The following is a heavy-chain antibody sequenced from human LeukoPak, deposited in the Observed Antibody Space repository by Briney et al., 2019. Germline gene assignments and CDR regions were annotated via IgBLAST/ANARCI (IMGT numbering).Heavy chain of an antibody. CDR1: GFTFSSDL. CDR3: ARDNTFGELVDY. V-gene: IGHV3-7*01. J-gene: IGHJ4*02. D-gene: IGHD3-10*01. Sequence: GSLRLSCAAAGFTFSSDLMCWVRQARGEVLEWVGNIKQHGSEKYYVDSVKGRFTISRDNHKNSLYLQMNSLRAEDTAVYYCARDNTFGELVDYWGQGTLVTVSS. CDR2: IKQHGSEK.